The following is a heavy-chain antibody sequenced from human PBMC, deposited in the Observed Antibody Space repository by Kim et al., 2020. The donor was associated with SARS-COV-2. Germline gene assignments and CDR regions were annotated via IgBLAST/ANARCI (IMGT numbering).Heavy chain of an antibody. CDR2: IKQDGSEK. CDR1: GFTFSSYL. Sequence: WGSLSLACAASGFTFSSYLMSWVRQAPGKGLEWVANIKQDGSEKYYVDSVKGRFTISRDNAKNLLYLQMNSLRAEDTAVYYCAREHRPYGSGSLGYYYYYGMDVWGQGTTVTVSS. V-gene: IGHV3-7*03. J-gene: IGHJ6*02. CDR3: AREHRPYGSGSLGYYYYYGMDV. D-gene: IGHD3-10*01.